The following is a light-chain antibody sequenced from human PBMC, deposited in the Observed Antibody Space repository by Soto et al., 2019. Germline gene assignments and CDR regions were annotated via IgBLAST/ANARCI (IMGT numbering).Light chain of an antibody. Sequence: EIVMTQSPATLSVSPGERATLSCRASQSVSSSLAWYQQKPGQAPRLLIYGASTRATGIPARFSGSGSGTDLTLTSSSLQYEDFEFYYCQQYYTWWTFGQGTKVEVK. CDR3: QQYYTWWT. CDR1: QSVSSS. CDR2: GAS. V-gene: IGKV3-15*01. J-gene: IGKJ1*01.